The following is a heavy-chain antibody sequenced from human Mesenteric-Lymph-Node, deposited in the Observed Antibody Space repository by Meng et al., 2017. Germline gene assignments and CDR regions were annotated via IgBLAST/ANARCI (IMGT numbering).Heavy chain of an antibody. D-gene: IGHD7-27*01. CDR1: GFTFSNAW. Sequence: GESLKISCAASGFTFSNAWMSWVRQAPGKGLEWVGRIKSKTDGGTTDYAAPVKGRFTISRDDSKNTLYLQMNSLRAEDTAVYYCAKLTGEGYYYYYYGMDVWGQGTTVTVSS. V-gene: IGHV3-15*01. CDR2: IKSKTDGGTT. J-gene: IGHJ6*02. CDR3: AKLTGEGYYYYYYGMDV.